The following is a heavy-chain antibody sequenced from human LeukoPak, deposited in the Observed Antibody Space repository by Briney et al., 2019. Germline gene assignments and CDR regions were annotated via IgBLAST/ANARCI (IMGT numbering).Heavy chain of an antibody. CDR1: GYTFTGYY. J-gene: IGHJ3*01. V-gene: IGHV1-2*02. CDR3: ARDIEIST. CDR2: INPNSGGT. Sequence: ASVKVSCKASGYTFTGYYMHWVRQAPGQGLEWMGWINPNSGGTNYAQKFQGRVTMTRDTSINTAYMELSWLRSDDTAIYHCARDIEISTWGLGTMVTVSS. D-gene: IGHD1-26*01.